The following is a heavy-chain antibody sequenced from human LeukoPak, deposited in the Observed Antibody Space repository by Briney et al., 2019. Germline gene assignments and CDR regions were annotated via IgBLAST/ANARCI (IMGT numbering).Heavy chain of an antibody. CDR3: AKDPVHSGPLAAAPRDP. CDR1: GFTFSSYA. CDR2: ISGSGGST. D-gene: IGHD6-13*01. Sequence: GGSLRLSCAASGFTFSSYAMSWARQAPGKGLEWVSAISGSGGSTYYADSVKGRFTISRDNSKNTLYLQMNSLRAEDTAVYYCAKDPVHSGPLAAAPRDPWGQGTLVTVSS. J-gene: IGHJ5*02. V-gene: IGHV3-23*01.